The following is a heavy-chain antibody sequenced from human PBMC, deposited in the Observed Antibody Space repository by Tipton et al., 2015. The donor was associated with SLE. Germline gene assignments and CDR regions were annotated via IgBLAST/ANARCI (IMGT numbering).Heavy chain of an antibody. D-gene: IGHD6-19*01. V-gene: IGHV3-30-3*01. Sequence: SLRLSCAASGFTFSSYAMHWVRQAPGKGLEWVAVISYDGSNKYYADSVKGRFTISRDNAKNSLYLQMNSLRAEDTAVYYCARDPYIAVAGIYYGMDVWGQGTTVTVSS. CDR2: ISYDGSNK. CDR3: ARDPYIAVAGIYYGMDV. J-gene: IGHJ6*02. CDR1: GFTFSSYA.